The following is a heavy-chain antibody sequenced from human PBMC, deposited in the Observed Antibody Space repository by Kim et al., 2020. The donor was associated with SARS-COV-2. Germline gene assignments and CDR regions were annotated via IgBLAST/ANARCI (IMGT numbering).Heavy chain of an antibody. D-gene: IGHD3-10*01. CDR1: GFTFSSYA. V-gene: IGHV3-30*04. Sequence: GGSLRLSCAASGFTFSSYAMHWVRQAPGKGLEWVAVISYDGSNKYYADSVKGRFTISRDNSKNTLYLQMNSLRAEDTAVYYCARSGGSGSYLPWIDYWGQGTLVTVSS. CDR2: ISYDGSNK. CDR3: ARSGGSGSYLPWIDY. J-gene: IGHJ4*02.